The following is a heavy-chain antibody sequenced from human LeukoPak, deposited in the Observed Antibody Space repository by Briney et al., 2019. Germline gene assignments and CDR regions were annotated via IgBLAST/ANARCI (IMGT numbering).Heavy chain of an antibody. D-gene: IGHD3-22*01. CDR3: AKDIAYYYDSSGYYLRGAFDI. Sequence: GGSLRLSCAASGFTFDDYAMPWVRQAPGKGLEWVSGISWNSGSIGYADSVKGRFTISRDNAKNSLYLQMNSLRAEDTALYYCAKDIAYYYDSSGYYLRGAFDIWGQGTMVTVSS. V-gene: IGHV3-9*01. J-gene: IGHJ3*02. CDR1: GFTFDDYA. CDR2: ISWNSGSI.